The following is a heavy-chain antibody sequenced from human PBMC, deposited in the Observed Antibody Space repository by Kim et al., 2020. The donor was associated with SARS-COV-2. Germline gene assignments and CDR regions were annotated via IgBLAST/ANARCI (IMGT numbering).Heavy chain of an antibody. Sequence: GGSLRLSCAASGFSFTNAWMSWVRQAPGKGLEWVGRIKSKTDGETTDYATPVKGRFTISRDDSNNTLFLLMNSLKTEDTAMYYCATDLSLLPFVPWGQGT. CDR2: IKSKTDGETT. J-gene: IGHJ5*02. CDR1: GFSFTNAW. V-gene: IGHV3-15*01. CDR3: ATDLSLLPFVP.